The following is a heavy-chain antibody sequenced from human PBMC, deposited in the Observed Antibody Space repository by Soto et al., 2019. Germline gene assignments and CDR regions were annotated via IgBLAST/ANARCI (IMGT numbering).Heavy chain of an antibody. D-gene: IGHD3-22*01. Sequence: GGSLRLSCAASGFTLSHYYMTWIRQAPGKGLEWVSYISSSGNAKDYTDSVKGRFTISRDNAKNSLSLQMSSLRAEDTAVYYCARASGYYVPDYCDNWGQGTRVTVSS. V-gene: IGHV3-11*01. CDR1: GFTLSHYY. CDR2: ISSSGNAK. J-gene: IGHJ4*02. CDR3: ARASGYYVPDYCDN.